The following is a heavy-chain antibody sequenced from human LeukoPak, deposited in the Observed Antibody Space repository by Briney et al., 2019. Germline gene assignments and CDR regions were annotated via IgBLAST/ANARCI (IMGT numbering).Heavy chain of an antibody. D-gene: IGHD3-10*01. CDR1: GGSFSGYY. J-gene: IGHJ5*02. CDR3: ARTYYYGSGRSLYNWFDP. V-gene: IGHV4-34*01. CDR2: INHSGST. Sequence: SETLSLTCAVYGGSFSGYYWSWIRQPPGKGLEWIGEINHSGSTNYNPSLKSRVTLSVDTSKNQFSLKLSSVTAADTAVYYCARTYYYGSGRSLYNWFDPWGQGTLVTVSS.